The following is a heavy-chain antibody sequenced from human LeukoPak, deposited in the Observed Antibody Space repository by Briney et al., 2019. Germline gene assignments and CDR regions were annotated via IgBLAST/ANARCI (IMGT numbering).Heavy chain of an antibody. V-gene: IGHV1-69*05. CDR1: GGTFSSYA. CDR3: ARGRGVDSDIVVVVAAYDY. D-gene: IGHD2-15*01. J-gene: IGHJ4*02. CDR2: IIPIFGTA. Sequence: RASVKVSCKASGGTFSSYAISWVRQAPGQGLEWMGRIIPIFGTANYAQKFQGRVTITTDESTSTAYMELSSLRSEDTAVYYCARGRGVDSDIVVVVAAYDYWGQGTLVTVSS.